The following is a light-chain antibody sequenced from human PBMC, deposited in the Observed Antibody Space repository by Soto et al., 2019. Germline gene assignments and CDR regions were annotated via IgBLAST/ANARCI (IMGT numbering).Light chain of an antibody. V-gene: IGKV3-15*01. CDR3: QQYDSWPRT. CDR1: QSVRRN. CDR2: AAS. J-gene: IGKJ1*01. Sequence: EIVMTQSPATLSVSPGERVTLSCRASQSVRRNLAWYQHTPGQAPRLLIDAASTRATDIPARFSGTGSGTEFTLSISSLQSEDFAVYYCQQYDSWPRTLGQGTKVEVK.